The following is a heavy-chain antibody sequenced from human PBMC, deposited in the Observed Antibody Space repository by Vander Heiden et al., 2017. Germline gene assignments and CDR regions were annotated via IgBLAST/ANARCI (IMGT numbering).Heavy chain of an antibody. D-gene: IGHD4-4*01. CDR3: AKWDDCSAPAYYGMDV. J-gene: IGHJ6*02. Sequence: QAHLVESGGGVVQPGRSLRLACAASGYTFSGYGMHWVRQAPGKGMEGVAVITHEGGRSWYADSVKGRFTTSKDNSKNTLYLQMNGLRSEDTAVYFCAKWDDCSAPAYYGMDVWGQGTTVTVSS. V-gene: IGHV3-30*18. CDR1: GYTFSGYG. CDR2: ITHEGGRS.